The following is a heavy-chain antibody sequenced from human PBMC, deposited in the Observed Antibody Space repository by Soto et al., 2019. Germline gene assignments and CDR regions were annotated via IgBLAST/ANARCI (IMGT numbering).Heavy chain of an antibody. CDR3: ARAVDTAMGPDL. V-gene: IGHV4-34*01. CDR2: INHSGST. Sequence: SETLSLTCAVYGGSFSGYYWSWIRQPPGKGLEWIGEINHSGSTNYNPSLKSRVTISVDTSKNQFSLKLSSVTAADTAVYYCARAVDTAMGPDLWGQGTLVTVSS. D-gene: IGHD5-18*01. J-gene: IGHJ5*02. CDR1: GGSFSGYY.